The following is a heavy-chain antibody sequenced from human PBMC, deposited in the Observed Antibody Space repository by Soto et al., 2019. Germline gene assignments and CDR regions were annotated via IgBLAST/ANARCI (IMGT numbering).Heavy chain of an antibody. CDR2: VYYSGST. CDR1: GGSISSGGYY. Sequence: QVQLQESGPGLVKPSQTLSLTCTVSGGSISSGGYYWSWLRQHPGKGLEWIGYVYYSGSTYYNPSLQIPVTTSVDTSKNLFSLKLSSVAAADTAVYYCARGTTVVLAVYYMDVWGKGTTVTVSS. V-gene: IGHV4-31*01. J-gene: IGHJ6*03. CDR3: ARGTTVVLAVYYMDV. D-gene: IGHD4-17*01.